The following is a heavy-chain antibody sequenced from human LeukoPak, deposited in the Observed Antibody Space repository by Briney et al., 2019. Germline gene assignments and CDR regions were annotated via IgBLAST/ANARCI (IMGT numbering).Heavy chain of an antibody. Sequence: ASVKVSCKASGYTFTGYYMHWVRQAPGQGLEWMGRINPNSGGTNYAQKFQGRVTMTGDTSISTAYMELSRLRSDDTAVYYCASDTDGFWSGYYTPPLDYWGQGTLVTVSS. CDR3: ASDTDGFWSGYYTPPLDY. CDR2: INPNSGGT. V-gene: IGHV1-2*06. J-gene: IGHJ4*02. CDR1: GYTFTGYY. D-gene: IGHD3-3*01.